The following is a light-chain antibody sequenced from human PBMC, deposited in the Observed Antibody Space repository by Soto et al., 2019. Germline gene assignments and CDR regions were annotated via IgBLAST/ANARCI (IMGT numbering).Light chain of an antibody. Sequence: EVVLTQSPGTLSLSPGERATLSCRASQSLANSFIAWYQQKPGRAPRLLIYDTSSRASGIPDRFSGSGSGTDFTLTISRLETEDFAVFYCQQYGTSEIIFGQGTRLEIK. CDR1: QSLANSF. CDR2: DTS. CDR3: QQYGTSEII. J-gene: IGKJ5*01. V-gene: IGKV3-20*01.